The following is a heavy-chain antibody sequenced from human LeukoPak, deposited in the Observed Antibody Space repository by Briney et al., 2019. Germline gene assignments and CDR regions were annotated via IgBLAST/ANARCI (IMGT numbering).Heavy chain of an antibody. CDR1: GGSISSYY. J-gene: IGHJ3*02. V-gene: IGHV4-34*01. CDR2: INHSGST. Sequence: LNASETLSLTCTVSGGSISSYYWSWIRQPPGKGLEWIGEINHSGSTNYNPSLKSRVTISVDTSKNQFSLKLSSVTAADTAVYYCARHWDRGHTAELAFHIWGQGTMGTISS. D-gene: IGHD1-26*01. CDR3: ARHWDRGHTAELAFHI.